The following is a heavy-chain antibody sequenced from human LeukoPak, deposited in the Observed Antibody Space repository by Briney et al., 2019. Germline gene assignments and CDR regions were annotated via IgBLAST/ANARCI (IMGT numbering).Heavy chain of an antibody. D-gene: IGHD6-13*01. CDR2: ISGSGGST. Sequence: GRSLRLSCAASGLTFSSYAMRWVRQAPGKGLEWVSAISGSGGSTYYADSVKGRFTISRDNSKNTLYLQMNSLRAEDTAVYYCAKDDSLVEEQHDYWGQGTLVTVSS. J-gene: IGHJ4*02. CDR3: AKDDSLVEEQHDY. CDR1: GLTFSSYA. V-gene: IGHV3-23*01.